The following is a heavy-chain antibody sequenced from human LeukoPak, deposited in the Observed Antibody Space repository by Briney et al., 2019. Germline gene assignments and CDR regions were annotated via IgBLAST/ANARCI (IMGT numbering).Heavy chain of an antibody. CDR3: ARRVRWQLLSTRGYYFDY. Sequence: PGGPLRLSCAASGFTFSSYSMNWVRQAPGKGLEWVSSISSSSSYIYYADSVKGRFTISRDNAKNSLYLQMNSLRAEDTAVYYCARRVRWQLLSTRGYYFDYWGQGTLVTVSS. D-gene: IGHD5-18*01. CDR1: GFTFSSYS. V-gene: IGHV3-21*01. CDR2: ISSSSSYI. J-gene: IGHJ4*02.